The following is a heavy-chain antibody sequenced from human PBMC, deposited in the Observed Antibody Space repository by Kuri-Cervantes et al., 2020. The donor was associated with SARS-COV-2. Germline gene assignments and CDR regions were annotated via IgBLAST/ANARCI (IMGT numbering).Heavy chain of an antibody. CDR3: AKVILNSDSSTLGRFDF. CDR1: GFTFSSYA. J-gene: IGHJ4*02. CDR2: ISAGGDTV. V-gene: IGHV3-23*01. Sequence: GGSLRLSCAASGFTFSSYAMHWVRQAPGKGLERVSAISAGGDTVLYADSVRGRFTISRDNSKNTLYLQTNSLRAEDTAIYYCAKVILNSDSSTLGRFDFWGLGTLVTVSS. D-gene: IGHD6-13*01.